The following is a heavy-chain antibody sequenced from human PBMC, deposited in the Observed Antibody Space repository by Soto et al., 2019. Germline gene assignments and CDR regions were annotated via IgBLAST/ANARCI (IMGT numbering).Heavy chain of an antibody. Sequence: QVQLVQSGAEVKKPGASVKVSCKASGYTFTSYGISWVRQAPGQGLEWMGWISPYNGNTNYAQKLQGRVTMTTATSTSTVYMELRSLTPDDTAVYYCARDSRIAVAGILVDYWGQGTLVTVSS. CDR1: GYTFTSYG. CDR2: ISPYNGNT. V-gene: IGHV1-18*01. D-gene: IGHD6-19*01. J-gene: IGHJ4*02. CDR3: ARDSRIAVAGILVDY.